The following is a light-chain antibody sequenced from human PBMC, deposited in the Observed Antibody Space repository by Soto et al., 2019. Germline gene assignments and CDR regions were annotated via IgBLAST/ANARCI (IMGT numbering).Light chain of an antibody. CDR2: AAS. CDR1: QSTSSY. Sequence: DIQMTQSPSSLSASVGDRVTITCRASQSTSSYLNWYQQKPGKAPKLLIYAASNLQSGVPSRFSGSGSGTAFPLPISSLQPEDFATYYCQQTYSTLGLTFGGGTKVEIK. V-gene: IGKV1-39*01. CDR3: QQTYSTLGLT. J-gene: IGKJ4*01.